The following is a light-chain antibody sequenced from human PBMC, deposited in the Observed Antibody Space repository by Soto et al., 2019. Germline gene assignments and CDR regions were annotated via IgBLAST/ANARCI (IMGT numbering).Light chain of an antibody. J-gene: IGKJ3*01. V-gene: IGKV3-20*01. CDR2: DAS. CDR1: QSVSSTY. CDR3: QQYGRSPGLFT. Sequence: EIVLTQSPGTLSLSPGERATLSCGASQSVSSTYLAWYQQKPGQAPRLLIYDASNRATGIPDRFSGSESGTDFTLTISRLEPEDFAVYYCQQYGRSPGLFTFGPGTKVDIK.